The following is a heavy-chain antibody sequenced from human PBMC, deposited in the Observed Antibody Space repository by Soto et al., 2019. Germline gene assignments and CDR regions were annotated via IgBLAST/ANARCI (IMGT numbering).Heavy chain of an antibody. D-gene: IGHD2-15*01. V-gene: IGHV1-2*04. J-gene: IGHJ4*02. Sequence: ASVKVSCKASGYTFTGYYMHWVRQAPGQGLEWMGWINPNSGGTNYAQKFQGWVTMTRDTSISTAYMELSRLGSDDTAVYYCARAEVVVAATFYFDYWGQGTLVTVSS. CDR2: INPNSGGT. CDR1: GYTFTGYY. CDR3: ARAEVVVAATFYFDY.